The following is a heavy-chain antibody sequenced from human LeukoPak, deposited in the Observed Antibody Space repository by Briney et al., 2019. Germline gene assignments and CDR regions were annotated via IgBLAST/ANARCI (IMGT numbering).Heavy chain of an antibody. J-gene: IGHJ4*02. CDR1: GFTFSTYS. CDR2: ISSGSRYI. CDR3: ATDVRDEYSSGWYPIGY. D-gene: IGHD6-19*01. V-gene: IGHV3-21*01. Sequence: GGSLRLSRAASGFTFSTYSMNWVRQAPGKGLEWVSSISSGSRYIYYADSVKGRFTISRDNAKNTLYLIMNSLRAEDTAVYYCATDVRDEYSSGWYPIGYWGQGTLVTVSS.